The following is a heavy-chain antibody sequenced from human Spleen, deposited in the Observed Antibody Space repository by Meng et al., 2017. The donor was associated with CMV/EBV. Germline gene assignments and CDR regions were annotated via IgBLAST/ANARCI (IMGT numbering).Heavy chain of an antibody. D-gene: IGHD4-11*01. CDR1: GFTFKTFT. Sequence: GGSLRLSCAASGFTFKTFTMSWVRQAPGKGLEWVSSINPDSDYIYSADSLKGRFTISRDNAKNSVYLRMSGLRAEDTAVYYCARDQQGLQAFNDGMDVWGQGTTVTVSS. CDR2: INPDSDYI. V-gene: IGHV3-21*06. J-gene: IGHJ6*02. CDR3: ARDQQGLQAFNDGMDV.